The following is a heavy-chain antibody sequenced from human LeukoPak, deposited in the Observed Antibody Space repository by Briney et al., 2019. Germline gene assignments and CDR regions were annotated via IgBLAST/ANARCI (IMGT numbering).Heavy chain of an antibody. J-gene: IGHJ5*02. V-gene: IGHV4-39*01. Sequence: SETLSLTCTVSGGSINSGTYYCAWIRQPPGKGLEWIGSIYYSGGTYYNPSLKSRVTISVDTSKNQFSLKVTSVTAADTAVYYCAASPVGLPGNWFDPWGQGSLVTVSS. CDR2: IYYSGGT. CDR1: GGSINSGTYY. D-gene: IGHD1-26*01. CDR3: AASPVGLPGNWFDP.